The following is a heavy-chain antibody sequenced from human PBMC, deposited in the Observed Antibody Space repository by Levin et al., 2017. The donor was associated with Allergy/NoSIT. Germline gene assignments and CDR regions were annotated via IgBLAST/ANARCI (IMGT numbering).Heavy chain of an antibody. CDR1: SGSFSSYY. D-gene: IGHD3-22*01. CDR3: ARGGVDFRYYESSGSGRRKYYLDY. J-gene: IGHJ4*02. V-gene: IGHV4-34*01. Sequence: SQTLSLTCAVYSGSFSSYYWNWIRQPPGKGLEWIGEINHSGSTNYTPSLKSRVTISVDTSRNRFSLKLSSVTAADTAVYYCARGGVDFRYYESSGSGRRKYYLDYWGQGTLVTVSS. CDR2: INHSGST.